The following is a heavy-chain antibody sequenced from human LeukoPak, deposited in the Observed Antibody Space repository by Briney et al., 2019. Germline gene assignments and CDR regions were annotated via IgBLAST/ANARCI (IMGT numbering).Heavy chain of an antibody. V-gene: IGHV3-23*01. D-gene: IGHD6-13*01. Sequence: GGSLRLSCAASGFTFTNYAMTWVRQAPGKGLEWVSVISGSGDTTYYAGSVKGRFTISRDNSKNRLYLQMNTLRADDTAVYYCALQHSGTWYADLDYWGQGTLVTVSS. CDR1: GFTFTNYA. J-gene: IGHJ4*02. CDR3: ALQHSGTWYADLDY. CDR2: ISGSGDTT.